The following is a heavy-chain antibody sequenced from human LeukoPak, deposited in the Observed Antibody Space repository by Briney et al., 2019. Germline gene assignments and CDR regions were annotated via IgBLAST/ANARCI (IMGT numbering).Heavy chain of an antibody. D-gene: IGHD2-2*01. Sequence: PGGSLRLSCAVSGFIFSSSAMSWVRQAPGKGLEWVSAISGGGDDTSYADSARGRFTVSRDNSKNTLYLQMNSLRAEDTAVYYCAMASSTSSGWFDPWGQGTPVTVSS. CDR1: GFIFSSSA. CDR2: ISGGGDDT. CDR3: AMASSTSSGWFDP. V-gene: IGHV3-23*01. J-gene: IGHJ5*02.